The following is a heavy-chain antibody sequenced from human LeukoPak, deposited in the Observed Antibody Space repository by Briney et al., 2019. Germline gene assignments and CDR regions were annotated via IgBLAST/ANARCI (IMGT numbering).Heavy chain of an antibody. CDR1: GGSFSGYY. J-gene: IGHJ4*02. CDR2: INHSGST. D-gene: IGHD1-26*01. Sequence: SETLSLTCAVYGGSFSGYYWSWIRQPPGKGLEWIGEINHSGSTNYNPSLKSRVTISVDTSKNQFSLKLSSVTAADTAVYYCARHRELLRGFDYWGQGTLVTVSS. V-gene: IGHV4-34*01. CDR3: ARHRELLRGFDY.